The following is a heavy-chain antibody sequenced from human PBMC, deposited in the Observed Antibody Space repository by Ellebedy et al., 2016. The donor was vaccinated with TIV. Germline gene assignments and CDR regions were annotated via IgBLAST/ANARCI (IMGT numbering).Heavy chain of an antibody. V-gene: IGHV4-34*01. CDR2: INHSGST. CDR1: GGSFSGYY. J-gene: IGHJ4*02. Sequence: SETLSLXCAVYGGSFSGYYWSWIRQPPGKGLEWIGEINHSGSTNYNPSLKSRVTISVDTSKNQFSLKLSSVTAADTAVYYCARKGRLFDYWGQGTLVTVSS. CDR3: ARKGRLFDY.